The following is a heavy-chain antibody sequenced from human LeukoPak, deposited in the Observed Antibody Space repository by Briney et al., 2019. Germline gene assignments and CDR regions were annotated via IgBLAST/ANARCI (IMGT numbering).Heavy chain of an antibody. J-gene: IGHJ5*02. CDR3: AREDGPTYVGRFVH. V-gene: IGHV3-30*02. CDR2: IQTDGNDK. D-gene: IGHD1-26*01. Sequence: QPGGSLRLSCAASGFTFSNYGMNWVRQAPDKGLEWVTFIQTDGNDKYYADSVKDRFTISRDNSKNTVFLQVNNVRAEDTAVYFCAREDGPTYVGRFVHWGQGTLVTVSS. CDR1: GFTFSNYG.